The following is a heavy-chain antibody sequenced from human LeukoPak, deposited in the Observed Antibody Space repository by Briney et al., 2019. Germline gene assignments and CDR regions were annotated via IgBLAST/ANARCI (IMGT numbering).Heavy chain of an antibody. J-gene: IGHJ4*02. CDR2: IYYSGST. D-gene: IGHD6-19*01. CDR1: GGSISSYY. Sequence: PSETLSLTCTVSGGSISSYYWSWIRQPPGKGLEWIGYIYYSGSTNYNPSLKSRVTISVDTSKNQFSLKLSSVTAADTAVYYCARARGSSRDQFDYWGQGTLVTVSS. CDR3: ARARGSSRDQFDY. V-gene: IGHV4-59*01.